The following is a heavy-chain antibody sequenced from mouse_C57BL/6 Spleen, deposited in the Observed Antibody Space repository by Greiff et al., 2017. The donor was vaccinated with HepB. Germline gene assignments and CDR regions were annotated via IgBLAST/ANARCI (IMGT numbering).Heavy chain of an antibody. CDR1: GFSLSTSGMG. J-gene: IGHJ1*03. V-gene: IGHV8-12*01. CDR3: TRRVKNDGYWYFDV. D-gene: IGHD2-3*01. CDR2: IYWDDDK. Sequence: QVTLKVSGPGILQSSQTLSLTCSFSGFSLSTSGMGVSWIRQPSGKGLEWLAHIYWDDDKRYNPSLKSRLTISKDTFRNQVVLKITSVDTADTATYYCTRRVKNDGYWYFDVWGTGTTVTVSS.